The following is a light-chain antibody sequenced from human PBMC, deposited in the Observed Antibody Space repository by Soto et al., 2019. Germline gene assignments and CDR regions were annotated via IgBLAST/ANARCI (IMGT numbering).Light chain of an antibody. CDR1: QDIDKF. CDR3: QQYDDLPIT. Sequence: DIQITQNTSSLSASVGDRVTITCQASQDIDKFLNWYQQKPGKPSKLLIDDASNLATGVPSRFSGRGSGTDFTFTISSLQPEDVATYYCQQYDDLPITFGQGTRLEIK. J-gene: IGKJ5*01. V-gene: IGKV1-33*01. CDR2: DAS.